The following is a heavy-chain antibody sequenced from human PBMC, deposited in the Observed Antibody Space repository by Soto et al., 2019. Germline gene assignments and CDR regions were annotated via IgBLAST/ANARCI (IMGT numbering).Heavy chain of an antibody. J-gene: IGHJ6*03. CDR1: GYRFSDYY. CDR2: MNPNSGAT. CDR3: ARESGGATATLDYYYFYMDV. D-gene: IGHD5-12*01. V-gene: IGHV1-2*02. Sequence: QVQLVQSGAEVKKPGASVTVSCKASGYRFSDYYLHWVRQAPEQGPGWMGWMNPNSGATKYAQKFKGRVTMTRDTSVRTAFMELNWLKSDDTAVYYCARESGGATATLDYYYFYMDVWGIGTTVTVSS.